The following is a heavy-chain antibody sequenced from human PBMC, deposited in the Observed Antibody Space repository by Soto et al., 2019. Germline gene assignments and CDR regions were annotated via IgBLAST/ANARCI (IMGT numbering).Heavy chain of an antibody. CDR1: GFSLSTSGVG. D-gene: IGHD2-21*02. CDR2: IYWDDDK. CDR3: AHSRCGGDCLQSYSSHYYYGMDV. Sequence: QITLKESGPTLVRPTQTLTLTCTFSGFSLSTSGVGVGWIRQPPGKALEWLALIYWDDDKRYSPSLKSRLTITKDNSKNQVVLTMPNMDPVDTATYYCAHSRCGGDCLQSYSSHYYYGMDVWGQGTTVTVSS. J-gene: IGHJ6*02. V-gene: IGHV2-5*02.